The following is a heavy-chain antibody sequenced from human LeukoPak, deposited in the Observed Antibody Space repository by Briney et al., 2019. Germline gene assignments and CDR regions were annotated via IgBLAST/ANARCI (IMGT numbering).Heavy chain of an antibody. V-gene: IGHV3-74*01. D-gene: IGHD4-23*01. CDR3: VRESALAPDLGTRYSYYGMDV. CDR2: INSDGSST. CDR1: GFTFSSYW. Sequence: PGGSLRLSCAASGFTFSSYWMPWVRQAPGKGLVWVSRINSDGSSTSYADSVKGRFTISRDNAKNTLYLQMNSLRAEDTAVYYCVRESALAPDLGTRYSYYGMDVWGQGTTVTVSS. J-gene: IGHJ6*02.